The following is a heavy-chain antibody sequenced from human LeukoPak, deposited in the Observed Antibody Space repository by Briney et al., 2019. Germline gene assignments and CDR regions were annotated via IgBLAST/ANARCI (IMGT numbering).Heavy chain of an antibody. J-gene: IGHJ4*02. CDR2: ISGSGGST. CDR3: AKDRSGSYLGEQTFDY. CDR1: GFTFSSYA. V-gene: IGHV3-23*01. Sequence: GGSLRLSCAASGFTFSSYAMSWVRQAPGEGLEWVSAISGSGGSTYYADSVKGRFTISRDNSKNTLYLQMNSLRAEDTAVYYCAKDRSGSYLGEQTFDYWGQGTLVTVSS. D-gene: IGHD1-26*01.